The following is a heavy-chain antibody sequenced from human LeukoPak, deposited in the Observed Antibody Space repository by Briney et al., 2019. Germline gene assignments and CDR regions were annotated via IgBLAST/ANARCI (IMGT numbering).Heavy chain of an antibody. CDR2: IKQDGSEK. J-gene: IGHJ3*02. V-gene: IGHV3-7*01. CDR1: GFTFSSYW. Sequence: GGSLRLSCAASGFTFSSYWMSWVRQAPGKGLEWVANIKQDGSEKYYVDSVKGRFTISRDNAKNSLYLQMNSLRAEDTAVYYCARYCSSTSCFPAMDAFDIWGQGTMVTVSS. D-gene: IGHD2-2*01. CDR3: ARYCSSTSCFPAMDAFDI.